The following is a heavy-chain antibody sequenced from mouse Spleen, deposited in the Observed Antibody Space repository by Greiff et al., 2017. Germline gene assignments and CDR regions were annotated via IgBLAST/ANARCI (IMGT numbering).Heavy chain of an antibody. D-gene: IGHD2-4*01. CDR2: ISSGGSYT. J-gene: IGHJ3*01. CDR3: ASPSTMITTAFAY. Sequence: EVQRVESGGGLVKPGGSLKLSCAASGFTFSSYAMSWVRQTPEKRLEWVATISSGGSYTYYPDSVKGRFTISRDNAKNTLYLQMSSLRSEDTAMYYCASPSTMITTAFAYWGQGTLVTVSA. V-gene: IGHV5-9-3*01. CDR1: GFTFSSYA.